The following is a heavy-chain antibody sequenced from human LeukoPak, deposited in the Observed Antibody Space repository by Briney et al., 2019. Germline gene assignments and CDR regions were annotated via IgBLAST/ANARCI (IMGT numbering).Heavy chain of an antibody. Sequence: GGSLRLSCAASGFTFSSNYMSWVRQAPGKGLEWVSVIYSGGSTYYADSVKGRFTISRDNSKNTLYLQMNSLRAEDTAVYYCARLSEKATIFVYWGQGTLVTVSS. CDR3: ARLSEKATIFVY. CDR1: GFTFSSNY. CDR2: IYSGGST. D-gene: IGHD5-24*01. J-gene: IGHJ4*02. V-gene: IGHV3-53*01.